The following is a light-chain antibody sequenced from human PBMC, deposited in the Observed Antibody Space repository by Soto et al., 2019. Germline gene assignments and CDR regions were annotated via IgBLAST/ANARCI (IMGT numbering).Light chain of an antibody. CDR2: AAS. Sequence: DLQMTQSPSSLSASEGDRVSITCQASQDISHLLNWYVQKPGKAPKLLIYAASKLETGVPLRFRGSGSGTDFTFTITSLQPEDIGTYYCQQYDALPTFGQGTRLEIK. J-gene: IGKJ5*01. V-gene: IGKV1-33*01. CDR3: QQYDALPT. CDR1: QDISHL.